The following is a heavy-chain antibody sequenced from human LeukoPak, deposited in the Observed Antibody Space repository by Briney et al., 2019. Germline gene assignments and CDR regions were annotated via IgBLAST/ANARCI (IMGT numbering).Heavy chain of an antibody. CDR2: IYYSGRT. D-gene: IGHD3-3*01. V-gene: IGHV4-39*07. Sequence: PSETLSLTCNVSGISISSSDYYWGWIRQPPGKGLEWIGSIYYSGRTYYNPPLKSRVTISEDTSKNQFSLKLSSVTAADTAVYYCARGITIFGVVTFDWFDPWGQGTLVTVSS. J-gene: IGHJ5*02. CDR1: GISISSSDYY. CDR3: ARGITIFGVVTFDWFDP.